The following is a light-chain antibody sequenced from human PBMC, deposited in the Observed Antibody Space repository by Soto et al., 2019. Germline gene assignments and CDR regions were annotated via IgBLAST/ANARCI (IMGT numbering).Light chain of an antibody. CDR1: QDINSY. Sequence: DVQMTQSPSSLSASVGDRVTITCRASQDINSYLAWYQQKPGNAPKSLIYAASSVQTGVPSRFSGSESGTDFTLTISNLHHEDAATYYCQYYNIYPLTFGGGTKVEIK. J-gene: IGKJ4*01. V-gene: IGKV1D-16*01. CDR2: AAS. CDR3: QYYNIYPLT.